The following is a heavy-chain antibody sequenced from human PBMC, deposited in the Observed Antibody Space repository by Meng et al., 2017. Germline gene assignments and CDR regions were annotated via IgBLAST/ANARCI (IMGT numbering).Heavy chain of an antibody. CDR1: GGSISSSSYY. J-gene: IGHJ4*02. D-gene: IGHD6-13*01. CDR2: IYYSGST. CDR3: AMIRIAAAVLDY. V-gene: IGHV4-39*07. Sequence: QLPRQESGPGLGKPSATLSLTCTVSGGSISSSSYYWGWIRQPPGKGLEWIGSIYYSGSTYYNPSLKSRVTISVDTSKNQFSLKLSSVTAADTAVYYCAMIRIAAAVLDYWGQGTLVTVSS.